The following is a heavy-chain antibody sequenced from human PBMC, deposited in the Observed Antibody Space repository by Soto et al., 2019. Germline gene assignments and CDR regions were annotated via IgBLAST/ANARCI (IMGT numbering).Heavy chain of an antibody. CDR3: AGLAPWDWYYGMDV. CDR1: GGSISSSSYY. V-gene: IGHV4-39*01. J-gene: IGHJ6*02. Sequence: QLQLQESGPGLVKPSETLSLTCTVSGGSISSSSYYWGWIRQPPGKGLEWIGSIYYSGSTYYNPSLKSRVTISVDTSKNQFSLKLSSVTAADTAVYYCAGLAPWDWYYGMDVWGQGTTVTVSS. CDR2: IYYSGST. D-gene: IGHD3-9*01.